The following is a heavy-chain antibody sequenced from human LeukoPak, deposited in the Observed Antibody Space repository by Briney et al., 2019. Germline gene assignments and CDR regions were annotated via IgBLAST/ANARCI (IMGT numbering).Heavy chain of an antibody. CDR2: IIPIFGTA. CDR3: ARDRRGYSYGSGYNWFDP. D-gene: IGHD5-18*01. V-gene: IGHV1-69*06. CDR1: GGTFSSYA. J-gene: IGHJ5*02. Sequence: ASVKVSCKASGGTFSSYAISWVRQAPGQGLEWMGGIIPIFGTANYAQKFQGRVTITADKSTSTAYMELSSLRSEDTAVYYCARDRRGYSYGSGYNWFDPWGQGTLVTVSS.